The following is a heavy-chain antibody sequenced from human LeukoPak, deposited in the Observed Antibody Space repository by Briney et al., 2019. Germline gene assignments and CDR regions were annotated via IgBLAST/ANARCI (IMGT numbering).Heavy chain of an antibody. J-gene: IGHJ3*02. D-gene: IGHD5-24*01. CDR1: GGSISSYY. CDR3: ATEGTRRDGYNYARAFDI. Sequence: PSETLSLTCTVSGGSISSYYWSWLRQPPGKGLEWIGYIYYSGSTNYNPSLKSRVTISVDTSKNQFSLKLSSVTAADTAVYYCATEGTRRDGYNYARAFDIWGQGTMVTVSS. V-gene: IGHV4-59*01. CDR2: IYYSGST.